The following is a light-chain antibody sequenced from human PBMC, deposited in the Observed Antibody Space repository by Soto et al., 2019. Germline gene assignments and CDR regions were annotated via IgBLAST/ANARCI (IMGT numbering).Light chain of an antibody. Sequence: EIVMTQFPATLSVSPGEGATLSCRASQNVSSHLAWYQQNPGQAPRLLISGASTRATGVPVRFSGCGSGTDFTLTISSLQSEDFAVYYCQQYDMWPLTFGGGTKVDIK. CDR2: GAS. CDR1: QNVSSH. CDR3: QQYDMWPLT. V-gene: IGKV3-15*01. J-gene: IGKJ4*01.